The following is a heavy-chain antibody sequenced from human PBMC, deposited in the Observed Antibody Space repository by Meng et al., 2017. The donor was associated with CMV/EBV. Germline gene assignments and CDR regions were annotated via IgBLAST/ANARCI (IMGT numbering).Heavy chain of an antibody. J-gene: IGHJ3*02. Sequence: GESLKISCAASGFTFSSYSMNWVRQAPGKGLEWVSSISSSSSYIYCADSVKGRFTISRDNAKNSLYLQMNSLRAEDTAVYYCARDLQLFRSSWHPVDIWGQGTMVTVSS. CDR1: GFTFSSYS. V-gene: IGHV3-21*01. CDR3: ARDLQLFRSSWHPVDI. CDR2: ISSSSSYI. D-gene: IGHD6-13*01.